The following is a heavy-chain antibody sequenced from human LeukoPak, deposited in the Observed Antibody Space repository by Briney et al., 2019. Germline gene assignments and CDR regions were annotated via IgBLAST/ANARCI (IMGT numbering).Heavy chain of an antibody. Sequence: SETLSLTCTVSGGSISSGSYYWSWIRQPAGKGLEWIRRIYTSGSTNYNPSLKSRVTISVDTSKNQFCLKLSSVTAADTAVYYCARGLAAAAHDYWGQGTLVTVSS. D-gene: IGHD6-13*01. V-gene: IGHV4-61*02. J-gene: IGHJ4*02. CDR3: ARGLAAAAHDY. CDR2: IYTSGST. CDR1: GGSISSGSYY.